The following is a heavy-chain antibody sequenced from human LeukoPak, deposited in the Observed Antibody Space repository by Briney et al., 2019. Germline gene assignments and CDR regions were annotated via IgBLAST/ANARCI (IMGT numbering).Heavy chain of an antibody. D-gene: IGHD6-13*01. CDR2: IGSVGEST. CDR3: VREGSIWYERPGD. Sequence: PGGSLRLSCAASGFNFITAAMTWVRQAPGKGLEWVSLIGSVGESTYYADSVKGRFTISRDNVNHTLFLQMNSLRVEDTAMYYCVREGSIWYERPGDWGQGTLVTVSS. V-gene: IGHV3-23*01. CDR1: GFNFITAA. J-gene: IGHJ4*02.